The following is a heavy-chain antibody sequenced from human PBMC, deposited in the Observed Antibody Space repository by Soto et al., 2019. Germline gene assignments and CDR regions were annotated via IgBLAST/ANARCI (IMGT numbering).Heavy chain of an antibody. CDR2: IDPSDSRT. D-gene: IGHD4-4*01. CDR1: GYTLTSYW. V-gene: IGHV5-10-1*01. Sequence: GESLKISCKGSGYTLTSYWINWVRQKPGKGLEWMGKIDPSDSRTTYSPSFQGHVTISVDKSISTAYLQWSSLKASDTAMYYCARVGHDYSNSGMDVWGQGSTVTGSS. CDR3: ARVGHDYSNSGMDV. J-gene: IGHJ6*02.